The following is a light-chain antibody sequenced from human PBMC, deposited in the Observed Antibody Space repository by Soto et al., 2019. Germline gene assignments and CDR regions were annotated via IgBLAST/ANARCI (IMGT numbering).Light chain of an antibody. J-gene: IGKJ5*01. CDR1: QSINSY. CDR2: AAS. V-gene: IGKV1-39*01. CDR3: QQTYSTPPFT. Sequence: DIQVTQSPSSLSASVGERVTITCRSSQSINSYLSWYQQKPGKAPKLLIYAASSLPTGVPLRFRGSGSGTDYTLTITSLQPEDFATYYCQQTYSTPPFTFGQGTRLEIK.